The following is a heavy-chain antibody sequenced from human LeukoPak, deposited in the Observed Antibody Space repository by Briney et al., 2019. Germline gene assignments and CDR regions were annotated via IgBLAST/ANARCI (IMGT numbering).Heavy chain of an antibody. CDR2: ISYDGSNT. Sequence: GGSLRLSCAASGFTFSSYAMHWVRQAPGKGLEWVAVISYDGSNTYCADSVKGRFTISRDNPKNTLNLQMNSLRAEDTAVYYCARGANYYDSSAVFYWGQGTLVTVSS. D-gene: IGHD3-22*01. J-gene: IGHJ4*02. CDR3: ARGANYYDSSAVFY. V-gene: IGHV3-30*01. CDR1: GFTFSSYA.